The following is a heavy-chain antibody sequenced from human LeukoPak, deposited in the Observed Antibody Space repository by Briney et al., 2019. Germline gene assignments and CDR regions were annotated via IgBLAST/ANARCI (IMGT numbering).Heavy chain of an antibody. CDR3: ARESLRRRTYIMYYYGSGSYLDY. CDR2: INPNSGGT. J-gene: IGHJ4*02. CDR1: GYTFTGYY. D-gene: IGHD3-10*01. Sequence: ASVKVSCKASGYTFTGYYMHWVRQAPGQGLEWMGWINPNSGGTNYAQKFQGRVTMTRDTSLSTAYMELSRLRSDDTAVYYCARESLRRRTYIMYYYGSGSYLDYWGQGTLVTVSS. V-gene: IGHV1-2*02.